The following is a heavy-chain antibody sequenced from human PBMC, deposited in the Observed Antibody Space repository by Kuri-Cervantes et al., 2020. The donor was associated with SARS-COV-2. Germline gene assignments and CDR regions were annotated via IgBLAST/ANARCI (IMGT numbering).Heavy chain of an antibody. V-gene: IGHV3-53*05. Sequence: GESLKISCAASGFTVSNNYMTWVRQAPGKGLEYVSVIYSGGSTYYADSVKGRFTISRDNSKNTLYLQLTSLTNEDTAVYYCARGLIPAGPFDYWGQGSLVTVSS. CDR1: GFTVSNNY. J-gene: IGHJ4*02. CDR2: IYSGGST. D-gene: IGHD2-2*01. CDR3: ARGLIPAGPFDY.